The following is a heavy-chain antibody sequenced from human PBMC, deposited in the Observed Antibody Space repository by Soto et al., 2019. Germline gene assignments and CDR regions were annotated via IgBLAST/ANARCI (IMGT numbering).Heavy chain of an antibody. V-gene: IGHV3-15*01. CDR2: IKSKTDGGTT. Sequence: EVQLVESGGGLVKPGGSLRLSCAASGFTFSNAWMSWVRQAPGKGLEWVGRIKSKTDGGTTDYAAPVKGRFTISRDDSKHTLYPQMNSLRTEDTAVYYCTTDPPVTFDCWGQGTLVTVSS. CDR1: GFTFSNAW. J-gene: IGHJ4*02. D-gene: IGHD4-17*01. CDR3: TTDPPVTFDC.